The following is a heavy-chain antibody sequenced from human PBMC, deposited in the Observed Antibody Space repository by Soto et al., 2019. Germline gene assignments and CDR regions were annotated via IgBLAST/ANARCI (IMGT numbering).Heavy chain of an antibody. CDR3: ARGYSGSYYFYYYGMDV. Sequence: ASVKVSCKASGYTFTSYAMHWVRQAPGQRLEWMGWINAGNGNTKYSQKFQGRVTITRDTSASTAYMELGSLRSEDTAVYYCARGYSGSYYFYYYGMDVWGQGTTVTVSS. CDR2: INAGNGNT. J-gene: IGHJ6*02. V-gene: IGHV1-3*01. CDR1: GYTFTSYA. D-gene: IGHD1-26*01.